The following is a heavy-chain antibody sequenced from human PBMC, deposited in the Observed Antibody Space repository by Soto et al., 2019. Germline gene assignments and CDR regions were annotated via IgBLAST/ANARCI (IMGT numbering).Heavy chain of an antibody. J-gene: IGHJ5*02. D-gene: IGHD5-18*01. CDR3: ARTTSGYSYGYSTGHWFDP. Sequence: ASVKVSCKASGYTFTGYYMHWVRPAPGQGLEWMGWINPNSGGTNYAQKFQGWVTMTRDTSISTAYMELSRLRSDDTAVYYCARTTSGYSYGYSTGHWFDPWGQGTLVTVSS. V-gene: IGHV1-2*04. CDR2: INPNSGGT. CDR1: GYTFTGYY.